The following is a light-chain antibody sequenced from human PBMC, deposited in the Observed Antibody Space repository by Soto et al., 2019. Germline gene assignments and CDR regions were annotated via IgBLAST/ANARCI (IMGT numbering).Light chain of an antibody. J-gene: IGKJ4*01. Sequence: EIVMTQSPATLSVSPGERATLSCRANQSVSDNLAWYQQRLGQAPRLLIYGASTRATCIPGRFSGSGSETDCPLTISSLQSEDFAVLHFQQYNIWLLALVGGTKVEMK. V-gene: IGKV3-15*01. CDR2: GAS. CDR3: QQYNIWLLA. CDR1: QSVSDN.